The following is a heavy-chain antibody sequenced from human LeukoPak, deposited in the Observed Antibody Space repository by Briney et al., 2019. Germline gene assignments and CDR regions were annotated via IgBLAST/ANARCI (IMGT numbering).Heavy chain of an antibody. V-gene: IGHV3-53*01. Sequence: GGSLRLSCAASGFTVSSNYMSWVRQAPGKGLEWVSVIYSGGSTDYADSVKGRFTISRDNAKNTLYLQMNSLTAEDTAVYYCGSGPFGSDPIDYWGQGTLVTVSS. CDR2: IYSGGST. CDR3: GSGPFGSDPIDY. CDR1: GFTVSSNY. J-gene: IGHJ4*02. D-gene: IGHD6-19*01.